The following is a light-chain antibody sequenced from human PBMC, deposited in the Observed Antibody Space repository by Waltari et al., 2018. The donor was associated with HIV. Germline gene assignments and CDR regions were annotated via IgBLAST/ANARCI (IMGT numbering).Light chain of an antibody. CDR1: NLHNNG. CDR3: QVWHAKSDHWV. CDR2: DDS. V-gene: IGLV3-21*02. Sequence: YVLTQPPSVSVAPGQTARIPSWGNNLHNNGVHWYQQTPGQAPRPGMYDDSDRPSCVPARFSGSNSGNTATLTISRVEVGDEADYYCQVWHAKSDHWVFGGGTRLAVL. J-gene: IGLJ3*02.